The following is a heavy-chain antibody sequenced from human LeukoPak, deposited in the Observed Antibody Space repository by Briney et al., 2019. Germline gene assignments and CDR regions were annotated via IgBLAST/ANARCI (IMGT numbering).Heavy chain of an antibody. CDR3: ARGGDRSFDY. Sequence: SETLSLTCTVSGGSISSGSYYWSWIRQPAGKGLEWIGRIYTSGSTNYNPSLKSRVTISVDKAKNQFSLNLNSVTAADTAVYYCARGGDRSFDYWGQGTLVTVSS. CDR1: GGSISSGSYY. J-gene: IGHJ4*02. V-gene: IGHV4-61*02. D-gene: IGHD3-10*01. CDR2: IYTSGST.